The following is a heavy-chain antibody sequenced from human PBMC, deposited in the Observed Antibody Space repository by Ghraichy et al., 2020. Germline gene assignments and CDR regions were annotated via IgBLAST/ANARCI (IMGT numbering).Heavy chain of an antibody. Sequence: GGSLRLSCAASGFTLSNFWMYWVRQAPGKGLVWVSRINGEGGTTGYADSVKGRFTISRDNAKNTLYRQMHSLGAEDTALYYCARDAVAVASTAGGTDFWGQGTLVTVSS. D-gene: IGHD6-19*01. V-gene: IGHV3-74*01. CDR3: ARDAVAVASTAGGTDF. CDR1: GFTLSNFW. CDR2: INGEGGTT. J-gene: IGHJ4*02.